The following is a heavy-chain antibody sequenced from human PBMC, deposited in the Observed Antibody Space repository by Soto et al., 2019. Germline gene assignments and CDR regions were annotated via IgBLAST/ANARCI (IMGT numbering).Heavy chain of an antibody. CDR1: GYSISSGYY. V-gene: IGHV4-38-2*02. CDR3: ARDLSVVRGSRPSLGWFDH. D-gene: IGHD2-15*01. CDR2: IYHSGST. Sequence: XETLSLTCAVSGYSISSGYYWGWIRQPPVKGLEWFGSIYHSGSTYYNPSLKSRVTISVDTSKNQFSLKLSSVTAADTAVYYCARDLSVVRGSRPSLGWFDHWGQGTLVTVSS. J-gene: IGHJ5*02.